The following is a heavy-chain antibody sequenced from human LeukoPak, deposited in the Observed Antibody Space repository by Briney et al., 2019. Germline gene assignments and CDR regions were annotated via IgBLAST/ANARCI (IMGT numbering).Heavy chain of an antibody. J-gene: IGHJ4*02. Sequence: GGSLRLSCAASEFTFSSYSMNWVRQAPGKGLEWVSYISSSSSTIYYADSVKGRFTISRDNAKNSLYLQMNSLRAEDTAVYYCARDYYDSSGYYYRSYWGQGTLVTVSS. CDR3: ARDYYDSSGYYYRSY. CDR2: ISSSSSTI. V-gene: IGHV3-48*04. CDR1: EFTFSSYS. D-gene: IGHD3-22*01.